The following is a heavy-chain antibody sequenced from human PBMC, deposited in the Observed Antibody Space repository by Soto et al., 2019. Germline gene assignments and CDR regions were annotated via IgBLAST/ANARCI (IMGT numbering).Heavy chain of an antibody. J-gene: IGHJ5*02. CDR1: GEYLSNSNYY. V-gene: IGHV4-39*01. CDR2: IYYSGIT. CDR3: ARSNSGYYKWFDP. D-gene: IGHD3-22*01. Sequence: TSETQSLTSTVSGEYLSNSNYYWGWIRQPPGKGLEWIANIYYSGITYCNPSLKSRVAISVDTSKNQFSLKLSSVTAADTAIYYCARSNSGYYKWFDPWGQGTLVTV.